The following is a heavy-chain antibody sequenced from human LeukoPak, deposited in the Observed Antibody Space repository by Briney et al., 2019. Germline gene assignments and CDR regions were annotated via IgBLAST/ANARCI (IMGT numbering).Heavy chain of an antibody. CDR2: IIPIFGTA. V-gene: IGHV1-69*06. Sequence: SVKVSCKASGGTFSSYAISWGRQAPGQGLEWMGGIIPIFGTANYAQKFQGRVTISADKSTSTAYMELSSLRSEDTAVYYCAAPGYCSGGSCYSSLAFDIWGQGTMVTVSS. CDR3: AAPGYCSGGSCYSSLAFDI. D-gene: IGHD2-15*01. J-gene: IGHJ3*02. CDR1: GGTFSSYA.